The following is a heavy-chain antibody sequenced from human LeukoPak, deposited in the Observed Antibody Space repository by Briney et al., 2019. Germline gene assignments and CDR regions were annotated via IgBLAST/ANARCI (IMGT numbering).Heavy chain of an antibody. V-gene: IGHV4-4*09. CDR3: ASAIQLWPSSFDY. D-gene: IGHD5-18*01. CDR2: IYTSGST. J-gene: IGHJ4*02. Sequence: SETLSLTCTVSGGSISSYYWSWIRQPPGKGLEWIGYIYTSGSTNYNPSLKSRVTISVDTSKNQFSLKLSSVTAADTAVYYCASAIQLWPSSFDYWGQGTLVTVSS. CDR1: GGSISSYY.